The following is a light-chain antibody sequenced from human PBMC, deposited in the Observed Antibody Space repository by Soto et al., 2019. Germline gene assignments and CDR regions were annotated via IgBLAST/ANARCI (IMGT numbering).Light chain of an antibody. CDR2: TNN. CDR1: TSNIGGHS. CDR3: ATWDDSRKGV. V-gene: IGLV1-44*01. J-gene: IGLJ1*01. Sequence: QSVLTQPPSASGTPGQRIIISCSGSTSNIGGHSVNWFQQVPGTAPKLLIITNNQRPSGVPDRFSGSKSGASASLAISGLQSEDEATYYCATWDDSRKGVFGTGTKLTV.